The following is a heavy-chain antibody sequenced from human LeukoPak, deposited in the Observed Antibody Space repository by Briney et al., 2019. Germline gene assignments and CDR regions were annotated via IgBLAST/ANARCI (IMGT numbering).Heavy chain of an antibody. Sequence: GGSLRLSCAASGFALSSYAMSWVRQAPGKGLEWVSAISGSGGSTYYADSVKGRFTISRDNSKNTLYLQMNSLRAEDTAVYYCAKDHVITMIVVVTTGGYFQHRGQGTLVTVSS. D-gene: IGHD3-22*01. J-gene: IGHJ1*01. CDR2: ISGSGGST. CDR1: GFALSSYA. CDR3: AKDHVITMIVVVTTGGYFQH. V-gene: IGHV3-23*01.